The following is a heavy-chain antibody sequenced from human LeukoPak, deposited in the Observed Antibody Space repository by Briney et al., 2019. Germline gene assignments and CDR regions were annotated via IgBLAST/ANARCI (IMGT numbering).Heavy chain of an antibody. J-gene: IGHJ4*02. Sequence: SETLSLTCTVSGGSISSYYWSWIRQPPGKGLEWIGYIYYSGSTNYNPSLKSRVTISVDTSKNQFSLKLSSVTAADTAIYYCARLRNLDYWGQGTLVTVSS. D-gene: IGHD3-3*01. V-gene: IGHV4-59*08. CDR1: GGSISSYY. CDR3: ARLRNLDY. CDR2: IYYSGST.